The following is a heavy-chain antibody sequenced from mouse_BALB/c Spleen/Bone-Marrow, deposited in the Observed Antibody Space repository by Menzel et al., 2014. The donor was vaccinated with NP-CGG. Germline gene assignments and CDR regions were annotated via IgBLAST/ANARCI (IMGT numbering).Heavy chain of an antibody. V-gene: IGHV1-12*01. J-gene: IGHJ2*01. CDR3: ARGGTPYYFDY. D-gene: IGHD2-14*01. Sequence: QVQLQQSGAELVKPGASVKMSCMASGYTFTSYNMHWVKQTPGQGLEWIGAIYPGNGDTSYNQKFKGKATLTADKSSSTAYMQLSSLTSEDSAVYYCARGGTPYYFDYWGQGTTLTVSS. CDR2: IYPGNGDT. CDR1: GYTFTSYN.